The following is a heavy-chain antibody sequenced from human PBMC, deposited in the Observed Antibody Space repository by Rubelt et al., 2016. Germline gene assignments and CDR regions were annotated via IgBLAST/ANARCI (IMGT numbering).Heavy chain of an antibody. Sequence: EVQLVESGGGLVQPGRSLRLSCATSGFIFDDYAMHWVRQAPGKGLEWVSVIYSGGSTYYADSVKGRFTISRDNSKNSLYLQMNSLRAEDTAEYYCAKDRNKYFDLWGRGTLVSVSS. J-gene: IGHJ2*01. V-gene: IGHV3-66*01. CDR3: AKDRNKYFDL. CDR1: GFIFDDYA. CDR2: IYSGGST. D-gene: IGHD1/OR15-1a*01.